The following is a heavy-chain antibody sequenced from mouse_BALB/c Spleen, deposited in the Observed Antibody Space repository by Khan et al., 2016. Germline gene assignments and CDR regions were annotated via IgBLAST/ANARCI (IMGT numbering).Heavy chain of an antibody. V-gene: IGHV6-6*02. Sequence: EVKLEESGGGLVQPGGSMKLSCVASGFTFSNYWMNWVRQTPEKGLEWVAEIRLKSNNYATHYAETVKGRFTISRDDSKRSVYLQMNNLGAEDTGIYYCTHEREIAYWGQGTTLTVSS. CDR2: IRLKSNNYAT. CDR1: GFTFSNYW. CDR3: THEREIAY. J-gene: IGHJ2*01.